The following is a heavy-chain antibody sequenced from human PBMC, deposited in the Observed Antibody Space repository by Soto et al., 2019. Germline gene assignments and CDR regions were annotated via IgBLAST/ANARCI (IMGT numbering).Heavy chain of an antibody. Sequence: PSETLSLTCAVSGGSISSSNWWGWVRQPPGKGLEWIGEIYHSGSTNYNPSLKSRVTISVDKSKNQFSLKLSSVTAADTAVYYCAREGGITIFGDYYYYGMDVWGQGTTVTVSS. V-gene: IGHV4-4*02. D-gene: IGHD3-3*01. CDR2: IYHSGST. CDR3: AREGGITIFGDYYYYGMDV. J-gene: IGHJ6*02. CDR1: GGSISSSNW.